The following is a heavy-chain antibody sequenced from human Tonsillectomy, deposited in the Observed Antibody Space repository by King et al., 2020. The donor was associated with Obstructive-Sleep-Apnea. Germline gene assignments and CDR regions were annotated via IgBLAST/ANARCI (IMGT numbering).Heavy chain of an antibody. J-gene: IGHJ5*02. D-gene: IGHD3-22*01. V-gene: IGHV4-38-2*02. CDR3: ARDYFDSMGAWFDP. Sequence: VPLQESGPGLVKPSETLSLTCSVSGDSLTSGYFWGWIRQTPWKGLEWIGSIYHSGNTFYNPSLTSRVTMSIDTSKNQFSLRLSSVTAADTAVYYCARDYFDSMGAWFDPWGQGTLVTVSS. CDR1: GDSLTSGYF. CDR2: IYHSGNT.